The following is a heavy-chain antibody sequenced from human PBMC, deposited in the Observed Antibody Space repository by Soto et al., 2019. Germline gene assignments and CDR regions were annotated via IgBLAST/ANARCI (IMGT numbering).Heavy chain of an antibody. CDR2: VYWDDGA. CDR1: GFSLSSREMA. D-gene: IGHD3-10*01. V-gene: IGHV2-5*02. CDR3: GGFNASVLSPLEAFDV. Sequence: QITLKESGPTLVKPTQTLTLTCTFSGFSLSSREMAVGWIRQPPGKALEWLTLVYWDDGARYRPSEINRLTIQKDTSNTQVPLMRTNMARVDTGKYYYGGFNASVLSPLEAFDVWGQGTTVTVSS. J-gene: IGHJ3*01.